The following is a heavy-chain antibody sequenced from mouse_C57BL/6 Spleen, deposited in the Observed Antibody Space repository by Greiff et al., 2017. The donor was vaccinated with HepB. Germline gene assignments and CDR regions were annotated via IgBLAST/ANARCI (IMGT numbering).Heavy chain of an antibody. D-gene: IGHD1-1*01. V-gene: IGHV3-6*01. CDR1: GYSITSGYY. CDR2: ISYDGSN. J-gene: IGHJ1*03. Sequence: ESGPGLVKPSQSLSLTCSVTGYSITSGYYWNWIRQFPGNKLEWMGYISYDGSNNYNPSLKNRISITRDTSKNQFFLKLNSVTTEDTATYYCAREGDYYGSSYEGYFDVWGTGTTVTVSS. CDR3: AREGDYYGSSYEGYFDV.